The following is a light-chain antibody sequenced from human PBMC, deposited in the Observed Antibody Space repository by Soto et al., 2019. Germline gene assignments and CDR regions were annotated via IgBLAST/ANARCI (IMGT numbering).Light chain of an antibody. V-gene: IGKV1-33*01. J-gene: IGKJ2*02. Sequence: DIQMTQSPSSLSASVGDRVTITCQASQDISNYLNWYQQKPGKAPKLLIYDASNLETGVPSRFSGSGSGTDFTFTISSLQPEDTATYYCQQYDNLPRTFGQGTKLEIK. CDR1: QDISNY. CDR2: DAS. CDR3: QQYDNLPRT.